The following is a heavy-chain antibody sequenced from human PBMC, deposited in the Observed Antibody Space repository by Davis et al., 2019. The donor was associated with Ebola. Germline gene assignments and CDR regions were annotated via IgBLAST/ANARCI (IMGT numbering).Heavy chain of an antibody. J-gene: IGHJ4*02. Sequence: PGGSLRLSCAASGFTFSSYGMHWVRQAPGKGLEWVAVISYDGSNKYYADSVKGRFTISRDNSKNTLYLQMNSLRAEDTAVYYCAKDDFDYWGQGTTVTVSS. V-gene: IGHV3-30*18. CDR2: ISYDGSNK. CDR1: GFTFSSYG. CDR3: AKDDFDY.